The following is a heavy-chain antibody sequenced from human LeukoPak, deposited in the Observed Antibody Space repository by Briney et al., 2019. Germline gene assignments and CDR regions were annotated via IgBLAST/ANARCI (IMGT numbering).Heavy chain of an antibody. Sequence: ASVKVSCKASGYTFTSYGISWVRQAPGQGLEWMGWIRVYNGDTNYAQKLQGRVTMTTDTSTSTAYMELRSLRSEDTAVYYCATGYCSSTNCRIDYWGQGTLVNVSS. CDR1: GYTFTSYG. CDR3: ATGYCSSTNCRIDY. V-gene: IGHV1-18*01. J-gene: IGHJ4*02. CDR2: IRVYNGDT. D-gene: IGHD2-2*03.